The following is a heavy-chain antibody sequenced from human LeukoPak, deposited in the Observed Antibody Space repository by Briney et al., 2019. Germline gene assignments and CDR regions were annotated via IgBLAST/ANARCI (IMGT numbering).Heavy chain of an antibody. Sequence: ASVKVSCKASGYTFTSYDINWVRQATGQGLEWMGWMNPNSGNTGYAQKFQGRVTMTRNTSISTAYMELSSLRSEDTAVYYCARAQQGVGEGTTGWFDPWGQGTLVTVSS. D-gene: IGHD1-26*01. V-gene: IGHV1-8*01. J-gene: IGHJ5*02. CDR1: GYTFTSYD. CDR3: ARAQQGVGEGTTGWFDP. CDR2: MNPNSGNT.